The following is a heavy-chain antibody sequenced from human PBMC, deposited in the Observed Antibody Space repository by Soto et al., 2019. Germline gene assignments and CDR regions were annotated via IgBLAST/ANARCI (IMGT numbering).Heavy chain of an antibody. V-gene: IGHV3-23*01. CDR2: ISGSGGST. D-gene: IGHD2-2*01. CDR3: ANLDIVAVPAAIQPPDY. CDR1: GFTFSSYA. Sequence: EVQLLESGGGLVQPGGSLRLSCAASGFTFSSYAMSWVRQAPGKGLEWVSAISGSGGSTYYADSVKGRFTISRDNSKNTLNLQMNSLRAEDTAVYYCANLDIVAVPAAIQPPDYWGQGTLVTVSS. J-gene: IGHJ4*02.